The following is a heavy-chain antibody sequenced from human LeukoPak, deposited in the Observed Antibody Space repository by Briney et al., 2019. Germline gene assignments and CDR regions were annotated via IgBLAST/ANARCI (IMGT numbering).Heavy chain of an antibody. CDR1: GYTFTSYA. V-gene: IGHV1-18*01. Sequence: ASVKVSCKASGYTFTSYAISWVRQAPGQGLEWMGWISADNGNTDYAQRFQGRVTMTTDTSTSTAYMELRSLRSDDTAVYYCAKGDTTWELPHDDWGQGTLVTVSS. D-gene: IGHD1-26*01. J-gene: IGHJ4*02. CDR3: AKGDTTWELPHDD. CDR2: ISADNGNT.